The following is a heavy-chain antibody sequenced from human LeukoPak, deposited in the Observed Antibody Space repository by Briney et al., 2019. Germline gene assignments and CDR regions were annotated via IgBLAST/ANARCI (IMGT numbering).Heavy chain of an antibody. CDR2: INSDGSGT. CDR1: RFTSRSDW. J-gene: IGHJ4*02. V-gene: IGHV3-74*01. CDR3: ARDRDGYFDY. D-gene: IGHD5-24*01. Sequence: PGGSLRLSCAASRFTSRSDWMHWVRQAPGKGLVWVTFINSDGSGTRYADSVKGRFTISRDNAKNTLYLQMNSLRAEDTAVYYCARDRDGYFDYWGQGTLVTVSS.